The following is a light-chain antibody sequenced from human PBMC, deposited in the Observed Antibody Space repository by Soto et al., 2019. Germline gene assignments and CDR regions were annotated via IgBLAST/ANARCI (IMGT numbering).Light chain of an antibody. CDR2: DNS. CDR3: ATWDTSLSAGV. V-gene: IGLV1-51*01. J-gene: IGLJ3*02. Sequence: QSVLTQPPSVSAAPGQKVTISCSGSSSNIGNNYVSWYQQFPGTAPKLLIYDNSERPSGIPDRFSGSKSGTSATLGITGLQTGDEADYYCATWDTSLSAGVFGGGTKLTVL. CDR1: SSNIGNNY.